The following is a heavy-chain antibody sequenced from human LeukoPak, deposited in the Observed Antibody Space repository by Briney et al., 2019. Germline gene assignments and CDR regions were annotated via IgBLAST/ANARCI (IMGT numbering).Heavy chain of an antibody. D-gene: IGHD6-13*01. CDR2: ISYDGSNK. CDR3: AREVAAAATFDY. CDR1: GFTFSSYA. J-gene: IGHJ4*02. Sequence: PGRSLRLSCAASGFTFSSYAMHWVRQAPSKGLEWVAVISYDGSNKYYADSVKGRFTISRDNSKNTLYLQMNSLRAEDTAVYYCAREVAAAATFDYWGQGTLVTVSS. V-gene: IGHV3-30-3*01.